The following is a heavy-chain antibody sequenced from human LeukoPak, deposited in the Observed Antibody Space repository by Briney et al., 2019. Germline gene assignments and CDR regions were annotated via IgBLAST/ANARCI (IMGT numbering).Heavy chain of an antibody. CDR2: IYPGDSDT. D-gene: IGHD3-10*01. Sequence: GESLKISCKGSGYSFTSHWIGWVRQMPGKGLECMGIIYPGDSDTRYSPSFQGQVTISADKSISTAYLQWSSLKASDTAMYYCARFTMVRGVITNWFDPWGQGTLVTVSS. J-gene: IGHJ5*02. V-gene: IGHV5-51*01. CDR1: GYSFTSHW. CDR3: ARFTMVRGVITNWFDP.